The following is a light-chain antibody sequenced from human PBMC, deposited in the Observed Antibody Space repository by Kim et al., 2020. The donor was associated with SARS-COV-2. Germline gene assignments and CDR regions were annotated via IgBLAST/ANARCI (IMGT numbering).Light chain of an antibody. Sequence: VALGQTVSITCQGDSLRSYYATWYQQKPGQAPILIIYGKNNRPSGIPDRFSGSSSGNTASLTITGTQAGDEADYYCNSRDSNDNVVFGGGTKLTVL. CDR1: SLRSYY. CDR3: NSRDSNDNVV. CDR2: GKN. V-gene: IGLV3-19*01. J-gene: IGLJ2*01.